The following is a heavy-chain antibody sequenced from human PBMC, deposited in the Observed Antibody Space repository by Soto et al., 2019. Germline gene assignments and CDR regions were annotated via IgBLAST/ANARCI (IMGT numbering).Heavy chain of an antibody. D-gene: IGHD1-20*01. J-gene: IGHJ6*02. CDR3: ARDRAKWKDYYYYGMDV. V-gene: IGHV4-30-4*01. Sequence: QVQLQESGPGLVKPSQTLSLTCTVSGGSISSGDDFWTWIRQPPGKGLEWIGYIYYSGSTYYNPFYKSRLTMSVDTSNNQFSLKLSSVTAADTDVYYCARDRAKWKDYYYYGMDVWGQGTTVTVSS. CDR2: IYYSGST. CDR1: GGSISSGDDF.